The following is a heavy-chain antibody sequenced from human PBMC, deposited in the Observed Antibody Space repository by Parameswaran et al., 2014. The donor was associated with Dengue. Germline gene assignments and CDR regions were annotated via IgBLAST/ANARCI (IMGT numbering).Heavy chain of an antibody. CDR2: INHSGST. V-gene: IGHV4-34*01. CDR3: ARRAITMVRGLIIQDYYGMDV. Sequence: SQTLSLTCAVYGGSFSGSYWSWIRQPPGEGLEWIGEINHSGSTNYIPSLKSRVTISVDTSKNHFSLKLSSVTAADTAVYYCARRAITMVRGLIIQDYYGMDVWGQGTTVTVSS. CDR1: GGSFSGSY. J-gene: IGHJ6*02. D-gene: IGHD3-10*01.